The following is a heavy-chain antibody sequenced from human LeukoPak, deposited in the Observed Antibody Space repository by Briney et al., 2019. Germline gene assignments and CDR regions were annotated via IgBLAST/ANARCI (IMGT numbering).Heavy chain of an antibody. CDR1: GFTFSSYE. CDR3: VRLMGSGWFDP. J-gene: IGHJ5*02. D-gene: IGHD1-26*01. Sequence: GGSLRLSCAASGFTFSSYEMNWVRQAPGRGLEWVSVIYSGGNTFYADSVKGRFTISRHNSENTLYLQMNSLSADDTAVYYCVRLMGSGWFDPWGQGTLVTVFS. V-gene: IGHV3-53*04. CDR2: IYSGGNT.